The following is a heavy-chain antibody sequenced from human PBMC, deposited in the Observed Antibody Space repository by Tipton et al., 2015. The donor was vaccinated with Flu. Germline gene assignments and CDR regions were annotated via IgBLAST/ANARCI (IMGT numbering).Heavy chain of an antibody. V-gene: IGHV4-61*02. Sequence: TLSLTCTVSGGSISSGSYYWSWIRQPAGKGLEWIGRIYTSGSTNYNPSLKSRVTISVDTSKNQFSLKLSSVTAADTAVYYCARGALAAAGTNWFDPWGQGTLVTVSS. J-gene: IGHJ5*02. D-gene: IGHD6-13*01. CDR1: GGSISSGSYY. CDR2: IYTSGST. CDR3: ARGALAAAGTNWFDP.